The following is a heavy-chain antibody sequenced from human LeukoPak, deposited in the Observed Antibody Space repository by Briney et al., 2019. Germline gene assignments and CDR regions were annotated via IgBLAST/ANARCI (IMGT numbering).Heavy chain of an antibody. Sequence: GGSLRLSCAASGFTLSSYWMHWVRHAPGKGLVWVSRLNSGGMSYADSVKGRFTISRDNSKNTLYLQMNSLRAEDTAVYYCAKDRTSDYYPYYFDYWGQGTLVTVSS. V-gene: IGHV3-74*01. CDR1: GFTLSSYW. CDR2: LNSGGM. D-gene: IGHD3-22*01. CDR3: AKDRTSDYYPYYFDY. J-gene: IGHJ4*02.